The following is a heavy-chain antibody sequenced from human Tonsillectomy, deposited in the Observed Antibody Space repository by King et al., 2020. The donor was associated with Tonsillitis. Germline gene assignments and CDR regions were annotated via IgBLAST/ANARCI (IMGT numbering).Heavy chain of an antibody. CDR2: IIPIFGTS. V-gene: IGHV1-69*06. J-gene: IGHJ3*02. CDR1: GGTFGSYA. Sequence: EKLVQSGAEVKKPGSSVKVSCQASGGTFGSYAFSWVRQAPGQGLEWMGGIIPIFGTSNYTQKFQGRVTMTADKSTSTAYLELSSLRSEDTAIYYCAREGGEGDAFDIWGQGTMVTVSS. D-gene: IGHD3-10*01. CDR3: AREGGEGDAFDI.